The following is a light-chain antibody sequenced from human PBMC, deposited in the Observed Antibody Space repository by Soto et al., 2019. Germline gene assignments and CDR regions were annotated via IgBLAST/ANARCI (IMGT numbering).Light chain of an antibody. J-gene: IGLJ1*01. CDR1: SSDGDDYKD. CDR2: EVT. CDR3: SSYTSTSPV. V-gene: IGLV2-14*01. Sequence: QSALTQPASVSGSPGQSITISCTGISSDGDDYKDVSWYQQHPGKAPKLMIYEVTYRPSGVSNRFSGSKSGNTASLTISGLHAEDEADYYCSSYTSTSPVFGTGTKLTLL.